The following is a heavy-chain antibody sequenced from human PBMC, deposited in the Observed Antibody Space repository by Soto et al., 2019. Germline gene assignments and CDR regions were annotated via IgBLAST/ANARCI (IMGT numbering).Heavy chain of an antibody. CDR2: TSAYNGNT. J-gene: IGHJ6*02. CDR3: ARARVDYYDSSGFFPAPYYYYYGMDV. CDR1: GYTFTSYG. Sequence: ASVKVSCKASGYTFTSYGISWVRQAPGQGLEWMGWTSAYNGNTSYAQKFQGRVTMTTDTSTSTVYMELSSLRSEDTAVYYCARARVDYYDSSGFFPAPYYYYYGMDVWGQGTTVTVSS. V-gene: IGHV1-18*01. D-gene: IGHD3-22*01.